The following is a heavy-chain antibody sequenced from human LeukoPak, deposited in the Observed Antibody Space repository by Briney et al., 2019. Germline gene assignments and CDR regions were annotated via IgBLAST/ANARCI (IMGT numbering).Heavy chain of an antibody. V-gene: IGHV3-23*01. J-gene: IGHJ3*02. D-gene: IGHD2-8*01. CDR3: AKELTAYCTNGVCCMAFDAFDI. CDR2: ISGSGGST. CDR1: GFTFSSYA. Sequence: GGPLRLSCAASGFTFSSYAMSWVRQAPGKGLEWVSAISGSGGSTYYADSVKGRFTISRDNSKNTLYLQMNSLRAEDTAVYYCAKELTAYCTNGVCCMAFDAFDIWGQGTMVTVSS.